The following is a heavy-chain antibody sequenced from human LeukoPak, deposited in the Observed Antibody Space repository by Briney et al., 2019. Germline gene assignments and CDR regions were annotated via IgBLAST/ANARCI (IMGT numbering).Heavy chain of an antibody. J-gene: IGHJ5*02. Sequence: GGSLRLSCAASGFTSSNYAMSWVRQAPGKGLEWVPTIRGSDRETYYADSVKGRFTVSRDNFKNTLYLQMNSLRAEDTALYYCAKGGYSTPFDPWGQGTLVTVSS. CDR2: IRGSDRET. CDR1: GFTSSNYA. V-gene: IGHV3-23*01. CDR3: AKGGYSTPFDP. D-gene: IGHD1-26*01.